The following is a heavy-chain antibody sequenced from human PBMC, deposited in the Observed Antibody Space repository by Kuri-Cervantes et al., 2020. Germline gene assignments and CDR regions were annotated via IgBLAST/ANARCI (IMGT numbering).Heavy chain of an antibody. CDR2: ISDDGSNK. CDR1: GFTFDDYA. CDR3: ARDGYTQYYYYGMDV. J-gene: IGHJ6*02. Sequence: GESLKISCAASGFTFDDYAMHWVRQAPGKGLEWVGVISDDGSNKYYADSVKGRFTISRDNSKNTLDLQVNSLRAEDTAVYYCARDGYTQYYYYGMDVWGQGTTVTVSS. D-gene: IGHD5-24*01. V-gene: IGHV3-30*03.